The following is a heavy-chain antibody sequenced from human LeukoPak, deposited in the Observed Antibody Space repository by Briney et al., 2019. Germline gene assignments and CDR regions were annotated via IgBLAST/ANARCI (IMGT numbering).Heavy chain of an antibody. V-gene: IGHV3-66*02. CDR1: GLFVSDSY. D-gene: IGHD3-3*01. J-gene: IGHJ4*02. CDR3: AKIWGWRTHIDS. CDR2: IYAGGST. Sequence: GGSLRLSCTASGLFVSDSYMTWVRQAPGKGLEWVSIIYAGGSTYYTDSVKGRFTISRDNSNNTVYLQMNSLKIEDTAVYYCAKIWGWRTHIDSWGQGTVVTVSS.